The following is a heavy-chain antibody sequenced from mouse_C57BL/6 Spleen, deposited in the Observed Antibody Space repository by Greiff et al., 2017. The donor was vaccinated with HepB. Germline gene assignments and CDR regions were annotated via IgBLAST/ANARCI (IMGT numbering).Heavy chain of an antibody. D-gene: IGHD4-1*01. CDR1: GFTFSSYA. V-gene: IGHV5-4*01. CDR2: ISDGGSYT. J-gene: IGHJ2*01. CDR3: ARELGRGWYYFDY. Sequence: EVKLMESGGGLVKPGGSLKLSCAASGFTFSSYAMSWVRQTPEKRLEWVATISDGGSYTYYPDNVKGRFTISRDNAKNNLYLQMSHLKSEDTAMYYCARELGRGWYYFDYWGQGTTLTVSS.